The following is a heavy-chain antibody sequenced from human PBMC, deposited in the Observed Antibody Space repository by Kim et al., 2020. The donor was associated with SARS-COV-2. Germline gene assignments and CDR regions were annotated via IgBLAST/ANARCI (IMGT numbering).Heavy chain of an antibody. D-gene: IGHD2-2*01. CDR3: ARDFVGYCSSTSCYPDY. Sequence: VKGRFTISRDNAKNALYLQMNGLRAEDTAVYYCARDFVGYCSSTSCYPDYWGQGTLVTVSS. V-gene: IGHV3-11*06. J-gene: IGHJ4*02.